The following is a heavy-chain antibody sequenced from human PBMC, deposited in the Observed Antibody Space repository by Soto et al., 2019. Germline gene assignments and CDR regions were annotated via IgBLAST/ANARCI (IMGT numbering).Heavy chain of an antibody. Sequence: ASVKVSCKASGYTFTTNGIIWLRQAPGQHLEWLGWISARNGDTKYAQGFQGRVTLTTDTSTTTAYMELMNLRSDDTAVYFCARVQVLPNPDADFWGQGTLVTVSS. V-gene: IGHV1-18*04. CDR2: ISARNGDT. CDR1: GYTFTTNG. D-gene: IGHD3-10*01. J-gene: IGHJ4*02. CDR3: ARVQVLPNPDADF.